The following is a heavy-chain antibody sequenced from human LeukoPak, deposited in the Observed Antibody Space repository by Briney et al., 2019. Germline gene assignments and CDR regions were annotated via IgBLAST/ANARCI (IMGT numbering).Heavy chain of an antibody. Sequence: KPSETLSLTCTVSGGSISSYYWTWIRQPAGKGLEWIGRIYTTGSTNYKPSLKSRVTISVDASKNQFSLQLASVTAADTAVYYCARVTGYMIEDYFDYWGQGTLVTVSS. CDR2: IYTTGST. J-gene: IGHJ4*02. CDR1: GGSISSYY. D-gene: IGHD3-22*01. V-gene: IGHV4-4*07. CDR3: ARVTGYMIEDYFDY.